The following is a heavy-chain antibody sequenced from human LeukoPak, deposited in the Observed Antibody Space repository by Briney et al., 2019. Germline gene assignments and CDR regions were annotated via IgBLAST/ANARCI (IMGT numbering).Heavy chain of an antibody. CDR1: GYTFTSYG. CDR3: ARYCSGGSCYSGYYYGMDV. CDR2: ISAYNGNT. Sequence: ASVKVSCKASGYTFTSYGISWVRQAPGQGLEWMGWISAYNGNTNYAQKLQGRVTMTTDTSTSTAYIELRSLRSDDTAVYYCARYCSGGSCYSGYYYGMDVWGQGTTVTVSS. J-gene: IGHJ6*02. D-gene: IGHD2-15*01. V-gene: IGHV1-18*01.